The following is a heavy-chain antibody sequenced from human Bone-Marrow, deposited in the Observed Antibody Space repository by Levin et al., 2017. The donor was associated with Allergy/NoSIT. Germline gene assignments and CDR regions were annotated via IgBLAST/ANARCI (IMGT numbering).Heavy chain of an antibody. J-gene: IGHJ2*01. Sequence: PSETLSLTCTISGGSFITYYWSWVRQPPGKALEWIAYMYYSGTTNYNPSLQSRVSVSLDTSKNQFSLKLDSVTAADTAVYFCARSSKSYYDTSGNYWYFDLWGRGTLATVSS. CDR3: ARSSKSYYDTSGNYWYFDL. V-gene: IGHV4-59*01. CDR2: MYYSGTT. CDR1: GGSFITYY. D-gene: IGHD3-22*01.